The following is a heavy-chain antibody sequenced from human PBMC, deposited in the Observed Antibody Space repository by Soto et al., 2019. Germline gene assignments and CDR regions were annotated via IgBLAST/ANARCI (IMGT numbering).Heavy chain of an antibody. Sequence: GGSLRLSCAASGFTFSSYSMNWVRQAPGKGLEWVSSISSSSSYIYYADPVKGRFTISRDNAKNSLYLQMNSLRAEDTAVYYCARGEGRGYLRYYYGMDVWGQGTTVTVSS. CDR2: ISSSSSYI. CDR1: GFTFSSYS. V-gene: IGHV3-21*01. CDR3: ARGEGRGYLRYYYGMDV. J-gene: IGHJ6*02. D-gene: IGHD1-26*01.